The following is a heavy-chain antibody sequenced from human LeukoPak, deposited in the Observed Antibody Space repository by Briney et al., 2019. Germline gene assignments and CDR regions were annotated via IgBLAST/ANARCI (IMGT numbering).Heavy chain of an antibody. Sequence: ASLKLSFTEPAYTFTNYYVHWGRQAPGHGLEWMGWIIPILGIANYAQKFQGRVTITADKSTSTAYMELSSLRSEDTAVYYCARREITMVRRVIISGPSPLHSWGQGTLVTVSS. CDR1: AYTFTNYY. CDR2: IIPILGIA. D-gene: IGHD3-10*01. CDR3: ARREITMVRRVIISGPSPLHS. V-gene: IGHV1-69*10. J-gene: IGHJ4*02.